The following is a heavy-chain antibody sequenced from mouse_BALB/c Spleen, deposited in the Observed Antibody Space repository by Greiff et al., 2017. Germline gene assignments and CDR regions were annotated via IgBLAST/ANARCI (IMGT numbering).Heavy chain of an antibody. CDR2: IRLKSDNYAT. D-gene: IGHD2-1*01. CDR3: TDGNQFAY. V-gene: IGHV6-3*01. Sequence: VQLKQSGGGLVQPGGSMKLSCVASGFTFSSYWMSWVRQSPEKGLEWVAEIRLKSDNYATHYAESVKGKFTISRDDSKSRLYLQMNSLRAEDTGIYYCTDGNQFAYWGQGTLVTVSA. J-gene: IGHJ3*01. CDR1: GFTFSSYW.